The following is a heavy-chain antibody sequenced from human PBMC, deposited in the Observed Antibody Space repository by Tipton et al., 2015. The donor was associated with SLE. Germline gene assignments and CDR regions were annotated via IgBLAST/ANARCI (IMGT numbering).Heavy chain of an antibody. CDR1: GGSVSSRNSY. CDR3: ARGSTDKDHHYYALDV. CDR2: IYNSGNT. J-gene: IGHJ6*02. V-gene: IGHV4-39*01. Sequence: TLSLTCSVSGGSVSSRNSYWGWIRQPPGKGLEWIGNIYNSGNTYFSPSLKSRVTISVYRSKNQFSLELTSVTAADTAMYFCARGSTDKDHHYYALDVWGQGTTVTVSS. D-gene: IGHD1-1*01.